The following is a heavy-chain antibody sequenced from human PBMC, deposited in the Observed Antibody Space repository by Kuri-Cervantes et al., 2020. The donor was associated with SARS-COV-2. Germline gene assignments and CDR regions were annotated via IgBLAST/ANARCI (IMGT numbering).Heavy chain of an antibody. J-gene: IGHJ4*02. Sequence: SETLSLTCTVSGYSVSSGYYWGWIRQPPGKGLEWIGSIYYSGSTYYNPSLKSRVTISVDTSKNQFSLKLSSVTAADTAVYYCAAPAPYSGSYLGYFDYWGQGTLVTVSS. D-gene: IGHD1-26*01. CDR1: GYSVSSGYY. CDR2: IYYSGST. V-gene: IGHV4-38-2*02. CDR3: AAPAPYSGSYLGYFDY.